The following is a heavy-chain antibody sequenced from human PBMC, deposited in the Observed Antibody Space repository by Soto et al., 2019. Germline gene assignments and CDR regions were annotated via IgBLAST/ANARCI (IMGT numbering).Heavy chain of an antibody. J-gene: IGHJ6*02. V-gene: IGHV5-51*01. CDR1: GYSFTSYW. Sequence: PGESLKISCKGSGYSFTSYWIGWVRQMPGKGLEWMGIIYPGDSDTRYSPSFQGHVTISADKSISTAYLQWSSLKASDTAMYYCARTYYYDSSGYLGPYGMDVWGQGTTVTVSS. CDR3: ARTYYYDSSGYLGPYGMDV. D-gene: IGHD3-22*01. CDR2: IYPGDSDT.